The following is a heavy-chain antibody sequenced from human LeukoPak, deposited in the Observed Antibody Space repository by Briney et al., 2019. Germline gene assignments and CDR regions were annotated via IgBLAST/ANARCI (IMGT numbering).Heavy chain of an antibody. CDR2: IKHDGTEI. J-gene: IGHJ4*02. Sequence: GGSLRLSCAASGFTFSSYWMTWVRQAPGKGLEWVATIKHDGTEIYYVDSVKGRFTISRDNAKNSLYLQMNSLRAEDTAVFYCARDQYDTWSRRGNFDSWGQGTLVIVSS. V-gene: IGHV3-7*03. D-gene: IGHD3-3*01. CDR3: ARDQYDTWSRRGNFDS. CDR1: GFTFSSYW.